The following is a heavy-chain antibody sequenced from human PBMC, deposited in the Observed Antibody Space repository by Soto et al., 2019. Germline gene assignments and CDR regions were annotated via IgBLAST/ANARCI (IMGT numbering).Heavy chain of an antibody. J-gene: IGHJ6*02. Sequence: GGSLRLSCAASGFTFSSYGMHWVRQAPGKGLEWVAVISYDGSNKYYADSVKGRFTISRDNSKNTLYLQMNSLRAEDTAVYYYAKTATVTTAYYYGMDVWGQGTTVTVSS. D-gene: IGHD4-17*01. CDR3: AKTATVTTAYYYGMDV. V-gene: IGHV3-30*18. CDR2: ISYDGSNK. CDR1: GFTFSSYG.